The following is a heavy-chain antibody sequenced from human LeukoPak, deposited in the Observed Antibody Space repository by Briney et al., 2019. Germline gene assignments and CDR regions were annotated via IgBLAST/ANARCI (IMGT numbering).Heavy chain of an antibody. J-gene: IGHJ4*02. CDR2: IYYSGST. D-gene: IGHD6-13*01. CDR3: ARLGIAAAAYYFDY. CDR1: GGSISSSSYY. V-gene: IGHV4-39*01. Sequence: SETLSLTCTVSGGSISSSSYYWGWIRQPPGKGLEWIGSIYYSGSTYYNPSLKSRVTISVDTPKNQFSLKLSSVTAADTAVYYCARLGIAAAAYYFDYWGQGTLVTVSS.